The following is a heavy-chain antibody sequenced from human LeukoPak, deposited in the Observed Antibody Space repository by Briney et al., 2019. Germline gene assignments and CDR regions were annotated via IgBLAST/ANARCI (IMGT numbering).Heavy chain of an antibody. CDR2: IPYRGTT. CDR1: GGSINRHY. V-gene: IGHV4-59*08. CDR3: ATNAGPAALDAIDI. J-gene: IGHJ3*02. D-gene: IGHD2-2*01. Sequence: PSETLSLTCTVSGGSINRHYWSWIRQTPGKGLEWIGYIPYRGTTNCNPSLKSRVTISVDTSNNQFSLRLSSVTAADTAVYYCATNAGPAALDAIDIWGQGTIVTVSS.